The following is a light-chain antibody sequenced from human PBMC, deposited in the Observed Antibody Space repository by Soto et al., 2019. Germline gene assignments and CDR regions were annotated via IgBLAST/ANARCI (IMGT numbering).Light chain of an antibody. V-gene: IGLV1-40*01. CDR1: SSNIGAGYD. CDR3: QSYDSSLSGYV. CDR2: TNT. Sequence: QSVLTQPPSVSGAPGQRVTISCTGSSSNIGAGYDVHWYQQLLGTAPKLPIYTNTNRPSGVPDRFSGSKSGTSASLAITGLQAEDEADYYCQSYDSSLSGYVFGTGTKVTVL. J-gene: IGLJ1*01.